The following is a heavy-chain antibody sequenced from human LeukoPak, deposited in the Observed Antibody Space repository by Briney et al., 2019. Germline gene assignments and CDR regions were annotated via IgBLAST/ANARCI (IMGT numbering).Heavy chain of an antibody. Sequence: ASVKVSCKSSGYTFTGDYMHWVRQAPGQGLEWMGWINPNSGATDYAQKFQGRVIMTRDTSISTAYMELSRLRSDDTAVYHCAKDNGEGYSSYHHWGQGTLVTVSS. V-gene: IGHV1-2*02. CDR3: AKDNGEGYSSYHH. J-gene: IGHJ1*01. D-gene: IGHD2-15*01. CDR1: GYTFTGDY. CDR2: INPNSGAT.